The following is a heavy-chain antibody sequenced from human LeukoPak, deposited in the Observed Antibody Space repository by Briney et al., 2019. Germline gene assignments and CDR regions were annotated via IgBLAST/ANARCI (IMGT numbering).Heavy chain of an antibody. CDR1: GGSISSYY. D-gene: IGHD3-3*01. Sequence: PSETLSLTCTVSGGSISSYYWSWIRQPPGKGLEWIGYIYYSGSTNYNPSLKSRVTISVDTSKNQFSLKLSSVTAADTAVYYCARQERITIFGVADPYNWFDPWGQGTLVTVSS. CDR3: ARQERITIFGVADPYNWFDP. V-gene: IGHV4-59*08. J-gene: IGHJ5*02. CDR2: IYYSGST.